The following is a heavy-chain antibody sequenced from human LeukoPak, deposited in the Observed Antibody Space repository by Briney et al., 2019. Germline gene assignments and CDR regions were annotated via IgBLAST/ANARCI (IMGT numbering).Heavy chain of an antibody. V-gene: IGHV4-59*08. CDR1: GGSISSYY. CDR2: IYYSGST. J-gene: IGHJ6*02. Sequence: SETLSLTCTVSGGSISSYYWSWIRQPPGKGLEWIGYIYYSGSTNYNPSLKSRVTISVDTSKNQFSLKLSPVTAADTAVYYCARAPHYYYGSGSYGYYYGMDVWGQGTTVTVSS. D-gene: IGHD3-10*01. CDR3: ARAPHYYYGSGSYGYYYGMDV.